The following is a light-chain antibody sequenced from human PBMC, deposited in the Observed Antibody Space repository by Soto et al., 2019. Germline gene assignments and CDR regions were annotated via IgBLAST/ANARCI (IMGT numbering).Light chain of an antibody. Sequence: ALTQPASVSGSPGQSITISCTGTSSDVGGYNSVSWYQQHPGKAPKLVIYDVGNRPSGVSDRFSGSKSGNTASLTISGLQAEDEAEYYCSSYTSSSTYVFGAGTKVTVL. CDR1: SSDVGGYNS. V-gene: IGLV2-14*01. CDR2: DVG. CDR3: SSYTSSSTYV. J-gene: IGLJ1*01.